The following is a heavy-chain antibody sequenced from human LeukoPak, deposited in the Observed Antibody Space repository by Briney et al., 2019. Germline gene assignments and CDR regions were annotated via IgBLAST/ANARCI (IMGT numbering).Heavy chain of an antibody. J-gene: IGHJ6*03. CDR2: IGGSGGST. CDR1: GFTFSTYA. D-gene: IGHD6-13*01. CDR3: ARGIAAAGHYYYMDV. Sequence: GGSLRLSCAAPGFTFSTYAMRWVRQAPGKGREWVSAIGGSGGSTYYAVSVKGRFNISRDNAKNSLYLQMNSLRAEDTAVYYCARGIAAAGHYYYMDVWGKGTTVTVSS. V-gene: IGHV3-23*01.